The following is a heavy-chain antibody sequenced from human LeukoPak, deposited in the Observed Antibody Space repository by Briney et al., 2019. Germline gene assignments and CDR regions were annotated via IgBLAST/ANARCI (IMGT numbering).Heavy chain of an antibody. CDR1: GGSISSYY. D-gene: IGHD3-10*01. Sequence: SETLSLTCTVSGGSISSYYWSWIRQPPGKGLEWIGRVYSSGSTDYNPSLKSRLSISVDTSKIQFSLRLSSVTVADTAVYYCARTPLRGATFFTSYPNWFDTWGQGTLVTVSS. CDR3: ARTPLRGATFFTSYPNWFDT. J-gene: IGHJ5*02. V-gene: IGHV4-59*08. CDR2: VYSSGST.